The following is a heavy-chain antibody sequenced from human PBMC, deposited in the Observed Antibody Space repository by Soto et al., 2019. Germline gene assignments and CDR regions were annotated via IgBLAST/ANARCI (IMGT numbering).Heavy chain of an antibody. CDR2: IKSKTDGGTT. J-gene: IGHJ4*02. V-gene: IGHV3-15*01. CDR1: GFTFSNAW. Sequence: GGSLRLSCAASGFTFSNAWMSWVRQAPGKGLEWVGRIKSKTDGGTTDYAAPVKGRFTISRDDSKNTLYLQMNSLKTEDTAVYYCTTRGYYDSSGYYLDYWGQGTLVTVSS. D-gene: IGHD3-22*01. CDR3: TTRGYYDSSGYYLDY.